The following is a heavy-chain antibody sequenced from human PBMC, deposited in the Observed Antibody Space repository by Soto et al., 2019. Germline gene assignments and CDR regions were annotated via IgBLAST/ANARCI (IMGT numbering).Heavy chain of an antibody. Sequence: SETLSLTCTVSGGSISSSSYYWGWIRQPPGKGLEWIGSIYYSGSTYYNPSLKSRVTISVDTSKNQFSLKLSSVTAADTAVYYCARQEHIVVVPAAWLNYMDVWGKGTTVTVSS. D-gene: IGHD2-2*01. V-gene: IGHV4-39*01. CDR3: ARQEHIVVVPAAWLNYMDV. CDR2: IYYSGST. CDR1: GGSISSSSYY. J-gene: IGHJ6*03.